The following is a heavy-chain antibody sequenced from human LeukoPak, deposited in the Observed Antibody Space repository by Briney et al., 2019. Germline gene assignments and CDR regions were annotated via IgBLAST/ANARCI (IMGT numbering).Heavy chain of an antibody. CDR1: GFTFSSYG. D-gene: IGHD3-22*01. V-gene: IGHV3-30*02. Sequence: GGSLRLSCAASGFTFSSYGMHWVRQAPGKGLEWVAFIRYDGSNKYYADSVKGRFTISKDNSKNTLYLQMNSLRAEDTAVYYCAKDSPYYYDSSGYSAPVYYFDYWGQGTLVTVSS. CDR2: IRYDGSNK. J-gene: IGHJ4*02. CDR3: AKDSPYYYDSSGYSAPVYYFDY.